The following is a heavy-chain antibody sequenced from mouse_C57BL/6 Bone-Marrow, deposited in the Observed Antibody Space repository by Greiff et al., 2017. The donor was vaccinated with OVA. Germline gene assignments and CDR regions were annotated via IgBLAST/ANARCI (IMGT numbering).Heavy chain of an antibody. V-gene: IGHV5-15*01. CDR3: ARGGGPPFAY. CDR1: GFTFSDYG. D-gene: IGHD3-3*01. J-gene: IGHJ3*01. Sequence: DVKLVESGGGLVQPGGSLKLSCAASGFTFSDYGMAWVRQAPRKGPEWVAFISNLAYSIYYADTVTGRFTISRENAKNTLYLEMSSLRSEDTAMYYCARGGGPPFAYWGQGTLVTVSA. CDR2: ISNLAYSI.